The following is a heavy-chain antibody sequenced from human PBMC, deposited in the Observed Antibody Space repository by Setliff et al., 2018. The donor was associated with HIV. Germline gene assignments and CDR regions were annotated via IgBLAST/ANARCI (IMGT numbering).Heavy chain of an antibody. CDR1: GFTFSNYA. V-gene: IGHV3-23*01. D-gene: IGHD6-19*01. Sequence: GGSLRLSCAASGFTFSNYAMSWVRQAPGKGLEWVSGISGSAGTTYYADSVKGRFTISRDNSKNTLYLQMKSLKTEDTAVYYCTTEVFRQWLVGDYWGQGTLVTVSS. CDR2: ISGSAGTT. J-gene: IGHJ4*02. CDR3: TTEVFRQWLVGDY.